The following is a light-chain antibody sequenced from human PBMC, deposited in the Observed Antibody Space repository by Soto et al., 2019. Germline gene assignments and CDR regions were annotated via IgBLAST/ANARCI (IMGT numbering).Light chain of an antibody. V-gene: IGLV2-14*01. CDR2: DVS. J-gene: IGLJ1*01. CDR1: SSGVGGYNY. Sequence: QSALTQPASVSGSPGQSITISCTGTSSGVGGYNYVSWYQQHPGKAPKLMINDVSNRPSGVSNRFSGSKSGNTASLTISGLQAEDEADYYCSSYTSSSTPFVFGTGTKLTVL. CDR3: SSYTSSSTPFV.